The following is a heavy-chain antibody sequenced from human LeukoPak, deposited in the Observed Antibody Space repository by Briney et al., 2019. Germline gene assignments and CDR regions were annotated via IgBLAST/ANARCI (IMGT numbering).Heavy chain of an antibody. CDR3: ASWLRNYYYYGMDV. V-gene: IGHV4-39*01. CDR2: IYYSGST. Sequence: SETLSLTCTVSGGSISSSSYYWGWIRQPPGKGLEWIGSIYYSGSTYYNPSLKSRVTISVDTSKNQFSLKLSSVTAADTAVYYCASWLRNYYYYGMDVWGQGTTVTVSS. D-gene: IGHD5-12*01. J-gene: IGHJ6*02. CDR1: GGSISSSSYY.